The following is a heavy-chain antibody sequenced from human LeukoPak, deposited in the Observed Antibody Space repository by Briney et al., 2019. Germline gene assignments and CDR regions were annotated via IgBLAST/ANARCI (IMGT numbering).Heavy chain of an antibody. CDR1: GGSISSYY. J-gene: IGHJ3*02. CDR3: ARGRIVVVVAATPYAFDI. V-gene: IGHV4-59*08. D-gene: IGHD2-15*01. Sequence: SETLSLTCTVSGGSISSYYWSWIRQPPGKGLEWIGYIYYSGSTYYNPSLKSRVTISVDTSKNQFSLKLSSVTAADTAVYYCARGRIVVVVAATPYAFDIWGQGTMVTVSS. CDR2: IYYSGST.